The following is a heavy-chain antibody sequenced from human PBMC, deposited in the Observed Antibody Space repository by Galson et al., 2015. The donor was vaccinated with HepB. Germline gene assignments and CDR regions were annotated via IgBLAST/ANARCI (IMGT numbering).Heavy chain of an antibody. V-gene: IGHV2-70*01. J-gene: IGHJ4*02. CDR3: ARIPPPRTNGGWYEGFDY. CDR1: GFSLSASGMC. D-gene: IGHD6-19*01. CDR2: IAGDDDK. Sequence: PGVVKPKETITLTCTFSGFSLSASGMCVSWIRQTAGKALEWLALIAGDDDKYYSTSVTTRLTISKDTSKNQVVLTMTNMDPVDTATYYCARIPPPRTNGGWYEGFDYWGQGTLVTVSS.